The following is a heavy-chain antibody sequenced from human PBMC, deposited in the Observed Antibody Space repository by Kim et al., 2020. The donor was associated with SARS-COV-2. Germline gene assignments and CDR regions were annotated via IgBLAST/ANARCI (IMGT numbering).Heavy chain of an antibody. CDR3: ARVDVGARTFDI. D-gene: IGHD1-26*01. Sequence: NYNPSIKSRVTISVDTSKNQFSLKLSSVTAADTAVYYCARVDVGARTFDIWGQGTMVTVSS. V-gene: IGHV4-59*01. J-gene: IGHJ3*02.